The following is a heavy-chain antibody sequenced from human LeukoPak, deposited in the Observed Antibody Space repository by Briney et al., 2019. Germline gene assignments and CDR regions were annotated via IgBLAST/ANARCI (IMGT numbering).Heavy chain of an antibody. D-gene: IGHD3-10*01. CDR1: GFTFSSYG. V-gene: IGHV3-21*04. Sequence: GGSLRLSCAASGFTFSSYGMHWVRQAPGKGLEGVSRISGSGSGGRTYYADSVKGRFTISRDNAKNSLYLQMNSLRAADTAVYYCAREGNYYGSGSYSWFDPWGQGTLVTVSS. CDR2: ISGSGSGGRT. CDR3: AREGNYYGSGSYSWFDP. J-gene: IGHJ5*02.